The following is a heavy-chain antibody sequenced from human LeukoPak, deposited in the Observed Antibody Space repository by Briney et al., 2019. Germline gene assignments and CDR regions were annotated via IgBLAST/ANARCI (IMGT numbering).Heavy chain of an antibody. CDR3: AKAPLGDGHGMDV. J-gene: IGHJ6*02. CDR2: ISYDGSNK. CDR1: GFTFSSYG. V-gene: IGHV3-30*18. Sequence: GGSLRLSCAASGFTFSSYGMHWVRQAPGKGLEWVAVISYDGSNKYYADSVKGRFTISRDNSKNTLYLQMNSLRAEDTAVYYCAKAPLGDGHGMDVWGQGTTVTVSS. D-gene: IGHD3-16*01.